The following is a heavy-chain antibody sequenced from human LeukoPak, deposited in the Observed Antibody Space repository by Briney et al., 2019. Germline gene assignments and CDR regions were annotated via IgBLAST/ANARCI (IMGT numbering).Heavy chain of an antibody. Sequence: GGSLRLSCAASGFTVSSNYMSWVRQAPGKGLEWVSVIYSGGSTYYADSVKGRFTISRDNSKNTLYLQTNSLRAEDTAVYYCARGRAARIYYDSSGYYSAFDYWGQGTLVTVSS. D-gene: IGHD3-22*01. CDR3: ARGRAARIYYDSSGYYSAFDY. CDR2: IYSGGST. V-gene: IGHV3-53*01. J-gene: IGHJ4*02. CDR1: GFTVSSNY.